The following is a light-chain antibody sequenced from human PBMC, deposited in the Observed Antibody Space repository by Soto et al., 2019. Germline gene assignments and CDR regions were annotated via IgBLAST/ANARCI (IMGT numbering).Light chain of an antibody. CDR3: QQRSNWRT. CDR1: QSVSIY. V-gene: IGKV3-11*01. CDR2: DAT. J-gene: IGKJ2*01. Sequence: EIVLTQSPATLSLSLGERSTLSCRASQSVSIYLAWYQQKPGQAPRLLIYDATNRATGIPARFSGSGSGTDFTLTISSLEPEDFAVYYCQQRSNWRTFGQGTKLEIK.